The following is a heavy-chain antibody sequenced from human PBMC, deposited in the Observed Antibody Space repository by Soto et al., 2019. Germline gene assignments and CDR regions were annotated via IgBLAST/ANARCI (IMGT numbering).Heavy chain of an antibody. J-gene: IGHJ6*02. CDR3: APLSVSLSGPYGIHV. CDR1: GYSVTSSDYY. D-gene: IGHD2-15*01. V-gene: IGHV4-39*01. CDR2: MFYSGLT. Sequence: XGTLSLTCSVSGYSVTSSDYYWAWIRQPPGKGLEWIGSMFYSGLTYYNPSLKSRVTLSVDTSKNQFSVRLNSVTAADTAVYYCAPLSVSLSGPYGIHVWGQGTTVTVSS.